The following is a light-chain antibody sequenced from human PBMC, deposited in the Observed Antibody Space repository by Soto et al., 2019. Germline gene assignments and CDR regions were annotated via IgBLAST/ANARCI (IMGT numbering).Light chain of an antibody. CDR3: KQYGSSPWT. CDR1: QTIRSNY. Sequence: ETVMTQSPGTLSLSPGERATLSCRASQTIRSNYLGWYRQPPGQAPRLLIYAASNRATGIADRFSGSGYGTDFTLIMSRLEPEDFALYYCKQYGSSPWTFGQGTKVEIK. CDR2: AAS. J-gene: IGKJ1*01. V-gene: IGKV3-20*01.